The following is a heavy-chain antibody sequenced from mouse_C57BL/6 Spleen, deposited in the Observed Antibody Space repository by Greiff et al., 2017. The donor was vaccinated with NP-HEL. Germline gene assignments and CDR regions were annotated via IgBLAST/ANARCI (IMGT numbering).Heavy chain of an antibody. CDR3: TRGGGTRNFDY. J-gene: IGHJ2*01. D-gene: IGHD4-1*01. CDR2: IDPETGGT. CDR1: GYTFTDYE. V-gene: IGHV1-15*01. Sequence: VQLQQSGAELVRPGASVTLSCKASGYTFTDYEMHWVKQTPVHGLEWIGAIDPETGGTAYNQKFKGKAILTADKSSSTAYMELRSLTSEDSAVYYCTRGGGTRNFDYWGQGTTLTVSS.